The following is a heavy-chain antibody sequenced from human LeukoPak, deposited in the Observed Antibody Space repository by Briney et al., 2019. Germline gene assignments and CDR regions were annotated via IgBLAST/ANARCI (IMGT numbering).Heavy chain of an antibody. CDR3: ASTFGVVVPAASRNWFDP. CDR1: GGSFGGYY. D-gene: IGHD2-2*01. V-gene: IGHV4-34*01. CDR2: INHSGST. J-gene: IGHJ5*02. Sequence: SETLSLTCAVYGGSFGGYYWSWIRQPPGKGLEWIGEINHSGSTNYNPSLKSRVTISVDTSKNQFSLKLSSVTAADTAVYYCASTFGVVVPAASRNWFDPWGQGTLVTVSS.